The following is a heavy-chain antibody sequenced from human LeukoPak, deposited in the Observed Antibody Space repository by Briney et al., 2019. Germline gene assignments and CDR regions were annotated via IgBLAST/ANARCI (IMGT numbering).Heavy chain of an antibody. J-gene: IGHJ4*02. CDR1: GDSISTSSYY. CDR3: ARVLTPYYDILTGYYNSQANVGY. D-gene: IGHD3-9*01. CDR2: IYYSGST. Sequence: SETLSLTCSVSGDSISTSSYYWGWIRQPPGKGLEWIGYIYYSGSTNYNPSLKSRVTISVDTSKNQFSLKLSSVTAADTAVYYCARVLTPYYDILTGYYNSQANVGYWGQGTLVTVSS. V-gene: IGHV4-61*05.